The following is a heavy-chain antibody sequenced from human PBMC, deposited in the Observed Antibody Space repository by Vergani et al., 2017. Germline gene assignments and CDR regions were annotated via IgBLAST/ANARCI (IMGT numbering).Heavy chain of an antibody. Sequence: QVQLQQWGPGLLKPSETLSLTCAVYGGSLSGYYWSWIRLAPGKGLEWIGEINHSGTINYNPTLKSRVTISVDTSKNQFSLNLSSVTAADTAVYYCARRVRYCSSTSCSYMDVWGKGTTVTVSS. J-gene: IGHJ6*03. CDR3: ARRVRYCSSTSCSYMDV. CDR1: GGSLSGYY. CDR2: INHSGTI. V-gene: IGHV4-34*01. D-gene: IGHD2-2*01.